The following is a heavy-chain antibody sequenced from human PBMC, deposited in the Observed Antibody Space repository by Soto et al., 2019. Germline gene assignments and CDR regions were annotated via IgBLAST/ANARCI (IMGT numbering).Heavy chain of an antibody. D-gene: IGHD7-27*01. CDR1: GFTFSSYG. CDR2: ISYDGSNK. Sequence: QVQLVESGGGVVQPGRSLRLSCAASGFTFSSYGMHWVRQAPGKGLEWVAVISYDGSNKYYADSVKGRFTMSGDNSKNSLYLQMNSMRAGEPAVYYCAKDLGPGRRGAFDIWGQATMVNVSS. CDR3: AKDLGPGRRGAFDI. V-gene: IGHV3-30*18. J-gene: IGHJ3*02.